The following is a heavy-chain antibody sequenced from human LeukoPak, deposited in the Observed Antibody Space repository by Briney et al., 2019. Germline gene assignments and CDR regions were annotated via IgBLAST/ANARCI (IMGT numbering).Heavy chain of an antibody. Sequence: GGSLRLSCAASGFTFSSYAMSWVRKAPGKGLEWVSAISGSGGSTYYADSVKGRFTISRDNSKNTLYLQMNSLRAEDTAVYYCAKRGASSGWYSFDYWGQGTLVTVSS. D-gene: IGHD6-19*01. CDR1: GFTFSSYA. V-gene: IGHV3-23*01. J-gene: IGHJ4*02. CDR2: ISGSGGST. CDR3: AKRGASSGWYSFDY.